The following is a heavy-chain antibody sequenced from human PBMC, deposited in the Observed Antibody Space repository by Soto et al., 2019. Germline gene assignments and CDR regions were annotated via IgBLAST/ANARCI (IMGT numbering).Heavy chain of an antibody. CDR3: ARDLGTLLYYFDY. Sequence: PGGSLILSCAASGFTFSDYYMSWIRQAPGKGLEWVSYISSSGSTIYYADSVKGRFTISRDNAKSSLYLQMNSLRAEDTAVYYCARDLGTLLYYFDYWGQGTLVTVAS. CDR1: GFTFSDYY. D-gene: IGHD1-26*01. CDR2: ISSSGSTI. V-gene: IGHV3-11*01. J-gene: IGHJ4*02.